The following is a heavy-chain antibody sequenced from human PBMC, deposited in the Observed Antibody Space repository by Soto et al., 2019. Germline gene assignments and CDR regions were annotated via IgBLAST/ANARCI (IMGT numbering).Heavy chain of an antibody. Sequence: GGSLRLSCAASGFTFSSYGMHWVRPAPGKGLEWVAVISYDGSNKYYADSVKGRFTISRDNSKNTLYLQMNSLRAEDTAVYYCAKDGIVVVVAAIHFFDYWGQGTLVTVSS. D-gene: IGHD2-15*01. CDR1: GFTFSSYG. J-gene: IGHJ4*02. CDR2: ISYDGSNK. V-gene: IGHV3-30*18. CDR3: AKDGIVVVVAAIHFFDY.